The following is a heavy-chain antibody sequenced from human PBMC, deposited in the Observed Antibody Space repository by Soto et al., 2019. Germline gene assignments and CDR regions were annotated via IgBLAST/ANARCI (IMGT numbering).Heavy chain of an antibody. V-gene: IGHV4-39*01. D-gene: IGHD1-26*01. CDR2: IFYDGST. CDR3: ARHADRGNYSRAFDI. CDR1: GGSIRSDTYY. Sequence: PTEAHSLTRSVTGGSIRSDTYYWDWIRQPPGKGLEWIGSIFYDGSTYYNPSLKSRVTISVDASKNQFSVKLSSVTAPDTAVYYCARHADRGNYSRAFDIWGQGTMVT. J-gene: IGHJ3*02.